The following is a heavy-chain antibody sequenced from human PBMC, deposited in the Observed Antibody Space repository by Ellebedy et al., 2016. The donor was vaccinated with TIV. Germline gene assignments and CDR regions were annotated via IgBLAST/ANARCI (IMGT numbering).Heavy chain of an antibody. CDR1: GYTFTSYG. CDR3: ARDPTGGSSGWYWYYGMDV. CDR2: ISAYNGNT. Sequence: ASVKVSCXASGYTFTSYGISWVRQAPGQGLEWMGWISAYNGNTNYAQKLQGRVTMTTDTSTSTAYMELRSLRSDDTAVYYRARDPTGGSSGWYWYYGMDVWGQGTTVTVSS. J-gene: IGHJ6*02. D-gene: IGHD6-19*01. V-gene: IGHV1-18*01.